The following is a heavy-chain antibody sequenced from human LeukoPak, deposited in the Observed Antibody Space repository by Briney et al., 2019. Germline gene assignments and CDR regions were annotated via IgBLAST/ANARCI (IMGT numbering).Heavy chain of an antibody. D-gene: IGHD2/OR15-2a*01. Sequence: PSETLSLTCTVSGGYTGSHYWSWIRQPAGKGLEWIGRISPSGTTHYNPSLGSRVTMPVDTSNNYFSLRLSSVSAADTAVYYCARDFYASGFYFWFDPWGQGILVTVSS. CDR3: ARDFYASGFYFWFDP. CDR1: GGYTGSHY. CDR2: ISPSGTT. V-gene: IGHV4-4*07. J-gene: IGHJ5*02.